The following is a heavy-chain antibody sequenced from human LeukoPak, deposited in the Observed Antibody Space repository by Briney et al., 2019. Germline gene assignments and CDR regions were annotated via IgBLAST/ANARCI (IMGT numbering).Heavy chain of an antibody. J-gene: IGHJ5*02. Sequence: SETLSLTCTVSGGSISSYYWSWIRQPPGKGLEWIGYIYYSGSTNYNPSLKSRVTISVDTSKNQFSLKLSSVTAADTAVYYCARIPGIAARPGWFDPWGQGTLVTVSS. CDR2: IYYSGST. CDR3: ARIPGIAARPGWFDP. CDR1: GGSISSYY. D-gene: IGHD6-6*01. V-gene: IGHV4-59*01.